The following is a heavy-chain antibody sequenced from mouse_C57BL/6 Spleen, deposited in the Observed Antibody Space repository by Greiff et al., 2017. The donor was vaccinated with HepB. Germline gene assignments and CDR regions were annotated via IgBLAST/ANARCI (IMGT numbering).Heavy chain of an antibody. CDR1: GYAFSSSW. D-gene: IGHD3-2*02. J-gene: IGHJ2*01. CDR2: IYPGDGDT. CDR3: ARQLRPNYFDY. Sequence: VQVVESGPELVKPGASVKISCKASGYAFSSSWMNWVKQRPGKGLEWIGRIYPGDGDTNYNGKFKGKATLTADKSSSTAYMQLSSLTSEDSAVYVCARQLRPNYFDYWGQGTTLTVSS. V-gene: IGHV1-82*01.